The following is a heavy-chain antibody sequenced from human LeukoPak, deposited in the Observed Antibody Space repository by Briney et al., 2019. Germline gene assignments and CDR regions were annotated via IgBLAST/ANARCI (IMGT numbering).Heavy chain of an antibody. CDR2: IRYDGSNK. CDR3: AITLNYGDYGRTFDY. CDR1: GFTFSSYG. J-gene: IGHJ4*02. V-gene: IGHV3-30*02. D-gene: IGHD4-17*01. Sequence: GGSLRLSCAASGFTFSSYGMHWVRQAPGKGLEWVAFIRYDGSNKYYADSVKGRFTISRDNSKNTLYLQMNSLRAEDTAVYYCAITLNYGDYGRTFDYWGQGTLSPSRQ.